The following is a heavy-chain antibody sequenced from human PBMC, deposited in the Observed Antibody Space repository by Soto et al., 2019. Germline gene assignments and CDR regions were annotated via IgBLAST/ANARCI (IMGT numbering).Heavy chain of an antibody. CDR3: TRPFYDFWRGSQETFDI. D-gene: IGHD3-3*01. J-gene: IGHJ3*02. V-gene: IGHV3-73*01. Sequence: PGGSLRLSGAASGFTFSGSSMHWVRQASGKGLERVGRIRSKANSYATAYAASVKGRFTISRDDSKNTAYLQMNSLKTEDTAVYYCTRPFYDFWRGSQETFDICGQGTMVTVSS. CDR1: GFTFSGSS. CDR2: IRSKANSYAT.